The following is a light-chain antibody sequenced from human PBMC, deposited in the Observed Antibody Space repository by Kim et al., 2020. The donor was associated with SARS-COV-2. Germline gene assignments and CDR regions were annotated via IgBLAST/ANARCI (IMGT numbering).Light chain of an antibody. V-gene: IGKV1-8*01. J-gene: IGKJ4*01. CDR2: AAS. CDR1: QGISSY. CDR3: QQYYSYPLT. Sequence: AIRMTQSPFSLSASTGDRVTITCRASQGISSYLAWYQQKPGKAPRLLIYAASTLQSGVPSRFSGSGSGTDFTLTISYLQSGDFATYYCQQYYSYPLTFAGGTKLEI.